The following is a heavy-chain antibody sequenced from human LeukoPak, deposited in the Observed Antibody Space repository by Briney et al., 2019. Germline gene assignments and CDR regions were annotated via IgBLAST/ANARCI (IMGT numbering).Heavy chain of an antibody. CDR1: GFTFSSYE. D-gene: IGHD3-10*01. J-gene: IGHJ4*02. Sequence: GGSLRLSRAASGFTFSSYEMNWVRQAPGKGLEWVSYISSSGSTIYYADSVKGRFTISRDNAKNSLYLQMNSLRAEDTAVYYCARATMVRGVIKAFDYWGQGTLVTVSS. CDR2: ISSSGSTI. CDR3: ARATMVRGVIKAFDY. V-gene: IGHV3-48*03.